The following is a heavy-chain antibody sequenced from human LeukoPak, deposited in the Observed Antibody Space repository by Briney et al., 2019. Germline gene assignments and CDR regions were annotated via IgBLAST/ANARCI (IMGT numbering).Heavy chain of an antibody. J-gene: IGHJ4*02. CDR3: TTDCDSTSCYAADAAQ. V-gene: IGHV3-15*01. D-gene: IGHD2-2*01. Sequence: GGALRLSCAGSGFTFSNAWMSWVRQAPGKGLEWVGRMNCKTDDGTTDYAAPVKGRFTISRDDSKNTLYLQMNSLKTEDTAVYYCTTDCDSTSCYAADAAQWGQGTLVTVSS. CDR2: MNCKTDDGTT. CDR1: GFTFSNAW.